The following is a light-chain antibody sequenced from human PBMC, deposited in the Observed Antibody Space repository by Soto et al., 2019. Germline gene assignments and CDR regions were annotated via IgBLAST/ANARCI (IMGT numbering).Light chain of an antibody. V-gene: IGKV2-29*01. CDR1: QSLLHSDGKTY. CDR2: GAS. Sequence: DIVMTQTPLSLSVTPGQPASISCKSSQSLLHSDGKTYLYWYLQKPGQPPQLLIYGASSRATGIPDRFSGSGSGMDFTLTISSLEPEDFAVYYCQQSGDSQWTFGQGTKVEI. CDR3: QQSGDSQWT. J-gene: IGKJ1*01.